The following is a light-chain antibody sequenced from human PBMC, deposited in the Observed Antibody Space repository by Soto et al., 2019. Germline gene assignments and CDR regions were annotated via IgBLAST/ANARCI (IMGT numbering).Light chain of an antibody. J-gene: IGKJ4*01. CDR1: QSVSNL. V-gene: IGKV3-11*01. Sequence: EIVLTQSPATLSLSPGERATLSCRASQSVSNLLAWYQQKPGQAPRLLIYDASNRATGIPARFSGSGSGTDFTLTISSLEPEDFAFYYCQQRSNWLTFGGGTKVEIK. CDR3: QQRSNWLT. CDR2: DAS.